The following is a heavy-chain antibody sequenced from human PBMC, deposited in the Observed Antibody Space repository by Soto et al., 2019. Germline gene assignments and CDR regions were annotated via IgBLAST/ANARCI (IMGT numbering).Heavy chain of an antibody. D-gene: IGHD6-6*01. CDR1: GFSLSTSGMC. V-gene: IGHV2-70*11. J-gene: IGHJ4*02. CDR3: ARILSSSNCFDY. Sequence: SSPTLVKPTQTLTLTCTFSGFSLSTSGMCVSWIRQPPGKALEWLARIDWDDDKYYSTSLRTRLTISKDTSKNQVVLTMTNMDPVDTATYYCARILSSSNCFDYWGQGTLVTVSS. CDR2: IDWDDDK.